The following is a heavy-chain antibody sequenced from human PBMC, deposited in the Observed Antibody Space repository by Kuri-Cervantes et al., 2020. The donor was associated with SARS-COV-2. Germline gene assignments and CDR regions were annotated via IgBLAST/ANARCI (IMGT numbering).Heavy chain of an antibody. D-gene: IGHD4-23*01. CDR3: ARTGPELTPRGPSQSYYYYTDV. V-gene: IGHV2-70*11. J-gene: IGHJ6*03. CDR2: IDWDDDK. Sequence: SGPTLVKPTQTLTLTRTFSGFSLNTSGMCVSWLRQPPGKAPEWLARIDWDDDKYYRTSLETRLTISKDTSKNQVVLTMTNMDPMDTGTYYCARTGPELTPRGPSQSYYYYTDVWGEGTTVTVSS. CDR1: GFSLNTSGMC.